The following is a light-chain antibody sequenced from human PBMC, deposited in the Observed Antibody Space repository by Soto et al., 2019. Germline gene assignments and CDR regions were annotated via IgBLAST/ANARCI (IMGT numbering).Light chain of an antibody. J-gene: IGKJ3*01. CDR3: QQYNSYPIT. Sequence: QMTQSPSTLSGSVGDRVTITFRASQTISSWLAWYQQKPGKAPKLLIYKASTLKSGVPSRFSGSGSGTEFTLTISSLQPDDFATYYCQQYNSYPITFGPGTKVDIK. CDR1: QTISSW. CDR2: KAS. V-gene: IGKV1-5*03.